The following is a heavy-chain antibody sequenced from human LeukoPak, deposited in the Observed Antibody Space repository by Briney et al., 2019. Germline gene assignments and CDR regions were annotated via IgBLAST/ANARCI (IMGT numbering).Heavy chain of an antibody. CDR3: ARVTLVPSMDV. D-gene: IGHD6-13*01. CDR2: IYYSGST. CDR1: GGSISSYY. V-gene: IGHV4-59*01. J-gene: IGHJ6*02. Sequence: SETLSLTCTVSGGSISSYYGSWIRQPPGKGLEWIGYIYYSGSTNYNPSLKSRVTISVDTSKNQFSLKLSSATAADTAVYYCARVTLVPSMDVWGQGTTVTVSS.